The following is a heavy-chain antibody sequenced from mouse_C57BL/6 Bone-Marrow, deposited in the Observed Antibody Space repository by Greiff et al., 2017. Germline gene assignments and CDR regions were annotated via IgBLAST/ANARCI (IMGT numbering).Heavy chain of an antibody. CDR3: ASPPHYYGSRMYFDV. CDR2: INPNNGGT. J-gene: IGHJ1*03. Sequence: EVQLQQSGPELVKPGASVKISCKASGYTFTDYYMNWVKQSHGKSLEWIGDINPNNGGTSYNQKFKGKATLTVDKSSSTAYMELRSLTSEDSAVYYCASPPHYYGSRMYFDVWGTGTTVTVSS. D-gene: IGHD1-1*01. CDR1: GYTFTDYY. V-gene: IGHV1-26*01.